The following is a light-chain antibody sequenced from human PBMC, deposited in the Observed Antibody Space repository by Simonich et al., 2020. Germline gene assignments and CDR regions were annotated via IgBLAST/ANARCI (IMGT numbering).Light chain of an antibody. V-gene: IGLV9-49*01. CDR1: SGYSNYK. CDR2: VGTGGMVG. J-gene: IGLJ1*01. Sequence: QPVLTQPPSASASLGASVTLTCTLSSGYSNYKVDWYQQKPGKGPRFVMRVGTGGMVGSKGDGIPARCSVLGSGLNRYLTIKNIQEEDESDYHCGADHGSGSNFVYVFGTGTKVTVL. CDR3: GADHGSGSNFVYV.